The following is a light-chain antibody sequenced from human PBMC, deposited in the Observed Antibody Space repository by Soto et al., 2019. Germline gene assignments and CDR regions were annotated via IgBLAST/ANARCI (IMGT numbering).Light chain of an antibody. Sequence: EIVLTQSPGTLSLSPGERATLSCRASQSVSSSYLAWYQQKPGQAPRLLIYGVSNRATGIPDRFSGSGSGTDVTLTISRLEPEDFAVYYCQQFGDSPRTFGQGTKLEIK. CDR2: GVS. CDR1: QSVSSSY. CDR3: QQFGDSPRT. V-gene: IGKV3-20*01. J-gene: IGKJ2*01.